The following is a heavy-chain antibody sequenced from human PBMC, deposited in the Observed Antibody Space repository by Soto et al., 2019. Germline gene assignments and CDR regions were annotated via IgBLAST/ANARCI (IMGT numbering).Heavy chain of an antibody. J-gene: IGHJ4*02. CDR1: GFTFSSYS. D-gene: IGHD3-3*01. CDR3: ARDTIIPYYDFWSGYHPSDY. V-gene: IGHV3-21*01. CDR2: ISSSSSYI. Sequence: PGGSLRLSCAASGFTFSSYSMNWVRQAPGKGLEWVSSISSSSSYIYYADSVKGRFTISRDNAKNSLYLQMNSLRAEDTAVYYCARDTIIPYYDFWSGYHPSDYWGQGTLVTVSS.